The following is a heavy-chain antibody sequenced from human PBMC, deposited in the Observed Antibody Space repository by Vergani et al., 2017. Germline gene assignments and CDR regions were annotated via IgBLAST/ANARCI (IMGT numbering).Heavy chain of an antibody. CDR1: GFPFSDYV. V-gene: IGHV3-30*03. CDR2: ISYDGNKK. D-gene: IGHD3-10*01. Sequence: QVQLVESGGGEVQPGRSLRLSCSAAGFPFSDYVVHWVRQAPGKGLEWVSVISYDGNKKNYADSVKGRFTISRDNSKNTLYLEMNALRAEDTAVYYCARDFLTGVKTLDDYYMGVWGRGTTVTVSS. J-gene: IGHJ6*03. CDR3: ARDFLTGVKTLDDYYMGV.